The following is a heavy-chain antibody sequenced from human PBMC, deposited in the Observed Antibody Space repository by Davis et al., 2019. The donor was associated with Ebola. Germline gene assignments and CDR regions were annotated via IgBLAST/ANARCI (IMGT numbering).Heavy chain of an antibody. V-gene: IGHV3-7*01. CDR3: ARSSIAARPGYYYGMDV. CDR1: GYTFSSSW. D-gene: IGHD6-6*01. J-gene: IGHJ6*02. CDR2: IKQDGSEK. Sequence: GESLKISCKGSGYTFSSSWMSWVRQAPGKGLEWVANIKQDGSEKYYVDSVKGRFTISRDNAKNSLYLQMNSLRAEDTAVYYCARSSIAARPGYYYGMDVWGQGTTVTVSS.